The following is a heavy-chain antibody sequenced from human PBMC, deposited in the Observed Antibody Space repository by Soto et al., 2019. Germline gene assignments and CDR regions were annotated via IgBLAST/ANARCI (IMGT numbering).Heavy chain of an antibody. V-gene: IGHV4-31*03. CDR3: AVTMTTVTTYDY. J-gene: IGHJ4*02. Sequence: QVQLQESGPGLVKPSQTLSLTCTVSGGSFSSGSYCWSWIRQHPGKGLEWIGYIYYSGSTYYNPSLKSRVTMSADTSKNQFSLKLSSVTAADTAVYYCAVTMTTVTTYDYCGQGTLVTVSS. CDR1: GGSFSSGSYC. CDR2: IYYSGST. D-gene: IGHD4-17*01.